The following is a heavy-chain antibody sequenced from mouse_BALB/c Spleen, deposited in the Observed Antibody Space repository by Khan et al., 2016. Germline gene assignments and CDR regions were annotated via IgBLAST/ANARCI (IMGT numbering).Heavy chain of an antibody. D-gene: IGHD1-1*01. Sequence: QIQLVQSGPELKKPGETVKISCKASGYTFTDYSMHWVKQAPGKGLKWMGWINTETGEPTYADDFKGRFAFSLETSASTAYLQINNLKNEDTATYFCARGGTSLGLTDWGQGTTLTVSS. J-gene: IGHJ2*01. V-gene: IGHV9-2-1*01. CDR1: GYTFTDYS. CDR2: INTETGEP. CDR3: ARGGTSLGLTD.